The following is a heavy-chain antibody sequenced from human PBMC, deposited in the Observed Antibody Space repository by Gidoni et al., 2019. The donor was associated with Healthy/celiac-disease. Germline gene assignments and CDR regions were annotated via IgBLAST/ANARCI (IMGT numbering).Heavy chain of an antibody. CDR2: MSGSGCST. Sequence: EVQLLESGGGLVQPGGSLRLSCAASGFTSSSYAMSWVRKAPGKGLEWVSAMSGSGCSTYYAESVKGRFTISRDNAKNTLYLQMNSRRAEDTAVYYCAKGWNSGSYYFDYWGQGTLVTVSS. J-gene: IGHJ4*02. CDR3: AKGWNSGSYYFDY. D-gene: IGHD1-26*01. CDR1: GFTSSSYA. V-gene: IGHV3-23*01.